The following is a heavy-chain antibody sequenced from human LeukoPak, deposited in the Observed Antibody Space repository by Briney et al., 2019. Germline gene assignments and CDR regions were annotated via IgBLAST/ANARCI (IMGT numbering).Heavy chain of an antibody. CDR1: GGSITNTNY. CDR3: AREGGPYRPLDY. Sequence: SGTLSLTCGVSGGSITNTNYWTWVRQPPGKGLEWIGEVNLQGSTNYNPSLMGRVAIAVDTSENHISLQLTSVTAADTAVYYCAREGGPYRPLDYSGQGTLVTVSP. J-gene: IGHJ4*02. CDR2: VNLQGST. V-gene: IGHV4-4*02.